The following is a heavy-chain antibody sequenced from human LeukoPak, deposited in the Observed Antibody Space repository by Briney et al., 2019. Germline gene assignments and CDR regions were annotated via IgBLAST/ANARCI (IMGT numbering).Heavy chain of an antibody. Sequence: PGGSLRLSCAASGFTFSSYAMSWVRQAPGKGLEWVSAISGSGGSTYYADSVKGRFTISRDNSKNTLYLQMNSLRAEDTAVYYCAKVGTWELPRAAAFDIWGQRTMVTVSS. CDR1: GFTFSSYA. J-gene: IGHJ3*02. CDR2: ISGSGGST. CDR3: AKVGTWELPRAAAFDI. D-gene: IGHD1-26*01. V-gene: IGHV3-23*01.